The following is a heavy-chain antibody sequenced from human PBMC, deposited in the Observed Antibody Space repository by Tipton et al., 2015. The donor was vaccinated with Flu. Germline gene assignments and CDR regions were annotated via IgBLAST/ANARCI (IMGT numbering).Heavy chain of an antibody. Sequence: TLSLTCTVSGDSMSTYTWSWIRQSPGKGLEWIGYAHYTGATNYKPSLRSRLTISVDTAKKQFSLTLTSVTAADTAVYFCASEAPSDTARMLVDWGQGTLVTVSS. CDR2: AHYTGAT. V-gene: IGHV4-59*01. CDR1: GDSMSTYT. CDR3: ASEAPSDTARMLVD. J-gene: IGHJ4*02. D-gene: IGHD5-18*01.